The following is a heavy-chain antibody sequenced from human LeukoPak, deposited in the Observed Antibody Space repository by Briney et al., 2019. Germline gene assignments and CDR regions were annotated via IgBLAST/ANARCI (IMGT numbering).Heavy chain of an antibody. J-gene: IGHJ3*02. V-gene: IGHV3-20*04. CDR2: INWNGGST. Sequence: PGGSLRLSCAASGFTFDDYGMSWVRQAPGKGLEWVSGINWNGGSTGYADSVKGRFTISRDNAKNSLYLQMNSLRAEDTALYYCARDERAGSSRFNDAFDIWGQGTMVTVSS. CDR1: GFTFDDYG. CDR3: ARDERAGSSRFNDAFDI. D-gene: IGHD6-6*01.